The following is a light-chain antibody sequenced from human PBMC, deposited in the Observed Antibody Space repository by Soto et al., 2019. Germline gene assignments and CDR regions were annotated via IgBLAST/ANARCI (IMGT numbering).Light chain of an antibody. V-gene: IGKV3-15*01. CDR2: DAS. CDR3: QQNKDWPGT. Sequence: EIVMTQSPATLSVSPGERVTFSCRASQSVSYYLAWYQQKPGQAPRLLIYDASTRATGVPVRFSGSGSGTEFTLTISSLQSEDFGVYYCQQNKDWPGTFGQGTKGDIK. J-gene: IGKJ1*01. CDR1: QSVSYY.